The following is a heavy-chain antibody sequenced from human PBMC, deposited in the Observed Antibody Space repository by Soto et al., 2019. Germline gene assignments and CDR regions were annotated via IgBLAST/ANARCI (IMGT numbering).Heavy chain of an antibody. CDR1: GFTFTSYW. J-gene: IGHJ4*02. V-gene: IGHV3-74*01. CDR2: INSDGSTT. D-gene: IGHD5-18*01. CDR3: ARDLTAWDTY. Sequence: EVQLVESGGDLVQPGGSLRLSCAASGFTFTSYWMHWVRQAPGKGLVWVSRINSDGSTTNYADSVQRRFTISRDNAKNTLYLQFTSLRSDFAAVHYCARDLTAWDTYWGQGTLVTVSS.